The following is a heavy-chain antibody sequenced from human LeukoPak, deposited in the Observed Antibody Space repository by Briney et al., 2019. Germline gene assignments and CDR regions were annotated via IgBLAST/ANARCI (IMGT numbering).Heavy chain of an antibody. CDR2: IIPIFGTA. V-gene: IGHV1-69*13. CDR1: GGTFSSYA. Sequence: ASVKVSCKASGGTFSSYAISWVRQAPGQGLEWMGGIIPIFGTANYAQKFQGRVTITADESTSTAYMELSSLRSEDTAVYYCAREDYSTSEGLYYMDVWGKGTTVTVSS. J-gene: IGHJ6*03. D-gene: IGHD4-11*01. CDR3: AREDYSTSEGLYYMDV.